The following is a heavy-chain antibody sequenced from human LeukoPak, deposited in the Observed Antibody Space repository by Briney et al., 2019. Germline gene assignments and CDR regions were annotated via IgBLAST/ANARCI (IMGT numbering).Heavy chain of an antibody. V-gene: IGHV4-4*07. D-gene: IGHD3-10*01. CDR2: IYTSGST. CDR3: ARGPPDYYGSGSYYGDYYYMDV. Sequence: PSETLSLTCTVSGGSISSYYWSWIRQPAGKGLEWIGRIYTSGSTNYNPSLKSRVTMSVDTSKNQLSLKLSSVTAADTAVYYCARGPPDYYGSGSYYGDYYYMDVWGKGTTVTVSS. CDR1: GGSISSYY. J-gene: IGHJ6*03.